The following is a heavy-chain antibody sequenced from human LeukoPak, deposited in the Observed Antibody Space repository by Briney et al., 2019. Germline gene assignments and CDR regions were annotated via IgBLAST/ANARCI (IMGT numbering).Heavy chain of an antibody. V-gene: IGHV1-69*13. D-gene: IGHD6-13*01. CDR1: GGTFSSYA. CDR2: IIPIFGTA. Sequence: GASVKVSCKASGGTFSSYAISWVRQAPGQGLEWMGGIIPIFGTANYAQKFQGRVTITADESTSTAYMELSSLRSEDTAVYYCARGHSSSQNYYYYYMDVWGKGTTVTISS. CDR3: ARGHSSSQNYYYYYMDV. J-gene: IGHJ6*03.